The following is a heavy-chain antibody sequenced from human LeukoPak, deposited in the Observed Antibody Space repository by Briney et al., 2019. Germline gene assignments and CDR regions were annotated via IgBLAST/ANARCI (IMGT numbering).Heavy chain of an antibody. CDR1: GYTFTSYD. J-gene: IGHJ4*02. CDR2: MNSNSGNT. V-gene: IGHV1-8*01. CDR3: ARGKTTGYYYDSSGYYD. D-gene: IGHD3-22*01. Sequence: ASVKVSCKASGYTFTSYDINWVRQAAGQGLEWMGWMNSNSGNTGYAQKFQGRVTMTRNTSISTAYMELSSLRSEDTAVYYCARGKTTGYYYDSSGYYDWGQGTLVTVSS.